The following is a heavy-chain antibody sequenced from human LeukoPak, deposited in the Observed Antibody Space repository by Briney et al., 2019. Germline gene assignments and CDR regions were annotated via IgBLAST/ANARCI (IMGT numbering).Heavy chain of an antibody. Sequence: SETLSLTCTVSGDSISGYYWTWIRQPPGKGLEWIGYIYYTGSTNYHPSLKSRVTLSVDTSMQQFSLKLSSVTAADTAVYYCARGLKVGNTGYYFDYWGQGTLVTVSS. J-gene: IGHJ4*02. CDR3: ARGLKVGNTGYYFDY. D-gene: IGHD1-26*01. CDR2: IYYTGST. V-gene: IGHV4-59*01. CDR1: GDSISGYY.